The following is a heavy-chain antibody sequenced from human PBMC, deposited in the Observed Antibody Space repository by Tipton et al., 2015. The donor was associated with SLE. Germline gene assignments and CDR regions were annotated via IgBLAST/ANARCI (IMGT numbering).Heavy chain of an antibody. J-gene: IGHJ6*03. D-gene: IGHD3-16*01. CDR1: GFTFSSYS. Sequence: GSLRLSCAASGFTFSSYSMNWVRQAPGKGLEWVSSISSSSSYIYYADSVKGRFTISRDNAKNSLYLQMNSLRAEDTAVYYCARVGDCESYAYSLENCYYYMDVWGKGTTVTVSS. CDR2: ISSSSSYI. CDR3: ARVGDCESYAYSLENCYYYMDV. V-gene: IGHV3-21*01.